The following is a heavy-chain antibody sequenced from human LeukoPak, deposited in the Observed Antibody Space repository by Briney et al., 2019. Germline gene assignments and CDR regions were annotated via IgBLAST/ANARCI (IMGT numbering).Heavy chain of an antibody. CDR2: IIPIFGTA. CDR3: ARVVVVPAAMSDYYYGMDV. V-gene: IGHV1-69*13. J-gene: IGHJ6*02. Sequence: GASVTVSCKASGGTFSSYAISWVRQAPGQGLEWMGGIIPIFGTANYAQKFQGRVTITADESTSTAYMELSSLRSEDTAVYYCARVVVVPAAMSDYYYGMDVWGQGTTVTVSS. CDR1: GGTFSSYA. D-gene: IGHD2-2*01.